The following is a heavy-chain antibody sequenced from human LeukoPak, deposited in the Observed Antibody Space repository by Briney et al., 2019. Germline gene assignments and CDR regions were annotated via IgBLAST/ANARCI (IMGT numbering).Heavy chain of an antibody. CDR2: IYSGGST. CDR3: ARADGTGGPYDY. CDR1: GSTVSSNY. J-gene: IGHJ4*02. V-gene: IGHV3-53*01. D-gene: IGHD3/OR15-3a*01. Sequence: GGSLRLSCAVSGSTVSSNYMSWVRQAPGKELEWVSVIYSGGSTHYADSVKGRFTISRDNSKNTLFLQMNSLRAEDTAVYYCARADGTGGPYDYWGQGTLVTVSS.